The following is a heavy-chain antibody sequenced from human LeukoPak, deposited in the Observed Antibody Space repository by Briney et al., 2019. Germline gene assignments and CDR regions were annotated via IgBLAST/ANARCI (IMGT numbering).Heavy chain of an antibody. CDR3: ASWDWNPNYYFDY. V-gene: IGHV1-2*06. Sequence: VASVKVSCKTSGYTFTGYYMHWVRQAPGQGLEWMGRINPNSGGTSYAQKFQGRVTMTRDTSITTAYMELSSLRSDDTAVYYCASWDWNPNYYFDYWGQGTLVTVSS. J-gene: IGHJ4*02. CDR2: INPNSGGT. D-gene: IGHD1-1*01. CDR1: GYTFTGYY.